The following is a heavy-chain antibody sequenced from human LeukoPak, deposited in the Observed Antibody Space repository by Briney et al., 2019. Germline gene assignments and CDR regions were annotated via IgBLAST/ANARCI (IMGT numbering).Heavy chain of an antibody. D-gene: IGHD6-13*01. V-gene: IGHV3-21*01. CDR1: GFTFSSYS. J-gene: IGHJ5*02. CDR3: ARDRSNIAAADGWFDP. CDR2: ISTSSSYI. Sequence: GGSLRLSCAASGFTFSSYSMNWVRQPPGKGLEWVSSISTSSSYIYYADSVKGRFTISRDNAKNSLYLQMNSLRAEDTAVYYCARDRSNIAAADGWFDPWGQGTLVTVSS.